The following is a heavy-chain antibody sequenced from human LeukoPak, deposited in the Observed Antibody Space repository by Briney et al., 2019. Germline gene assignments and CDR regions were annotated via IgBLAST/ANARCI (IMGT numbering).Heavy chain of an antibody. V-gene: IGHV4-59*12. CDR2: IYYSGST. D-gene: IGHD4-17*01. J-gene: IGHJ3*02. CDR1: GGSISSYY. Sequence: SETLSLTCTVSGGSISSYYWSWIRQPPGKGLERIGSIYYSGSTNYNPSLKSRVTMSVDTSKNQFSLKLSSVTAADTAVYYCARDYGDLNAFDIWGQGTMVTVSS. CDR3: ARDYGDLNAFDI.